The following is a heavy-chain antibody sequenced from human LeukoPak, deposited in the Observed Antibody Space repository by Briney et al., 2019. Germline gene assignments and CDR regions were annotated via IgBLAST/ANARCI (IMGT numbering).Heavy chain of an antibody. CDR2: MNQDGSKT. Sequence: GGSLRLSCAASGFTFATSWMTWVRQAPGKGLEGVALMNQDGSKTLFVDSVKGRFTISRDNAKKTLYLQMNSLRPEDTALYYCAKDYGYSSSWYDYWGQGTLVTVSS. V-gene: IGHV3-7*03. D-gene: IGHD6-13*01. CDR3: AKDYGYSSSWYDY. J-gene: IGHJ4*02. CDR1: GFTFATSW.